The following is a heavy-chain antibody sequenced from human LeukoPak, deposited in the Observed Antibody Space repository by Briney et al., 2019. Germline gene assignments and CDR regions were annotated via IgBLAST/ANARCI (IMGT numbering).Heavy chain of an antibody. CDR2: INHSGST. V-gene: IGHV4-34*01. J-gene: IGHJ2*01. CDR3: ARDGPGGIAVALPTNFDL. D-gene: IGHD6-19*01. Sequence: SSETLSLTCAVYGGSFSGYYWSWIRQPPGKGLEWIGEINHSGSTNYNPSLKSRVTISVDTSKNQFSLKLSSVTAADTAVYYCARDGPGGIAVALPTNFDLWGRGTLVTVSS. CDR1: GGSFSGYY.